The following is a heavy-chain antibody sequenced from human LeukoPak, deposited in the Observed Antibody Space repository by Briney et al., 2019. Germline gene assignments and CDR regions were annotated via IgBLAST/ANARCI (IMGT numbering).Heavy chain of an antibody. J-gene: IGHJ6*02. CDR2: TYYRSKWYN. Sequence: QSQTLSLTCAISGDSVSSNSAAWNWIRQSPSRGLEWLGRTYYRSKWYNDYAVSVKSRITINPDTSKNQFSLQLNSVTPEDTAVYYCARGLVLLGRWLQLIHYYGMDVWGQGTTVTVSS. CDR3: ARGLVLLGRWLQLIHYYGMDV. D-gene: IGHD5-12*01. V-gene: IGHV6-1*01. CDR1: GDSVSSNSAA.